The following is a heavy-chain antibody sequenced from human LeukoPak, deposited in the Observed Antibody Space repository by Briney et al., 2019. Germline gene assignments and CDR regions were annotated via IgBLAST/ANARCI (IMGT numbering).Heavy chain of an antibody. D-gene: IGHD5-18*01. J-gene: IGHJ6*03. V-gene: IGHV4-59*01. Sequence: SETLSLTCTVSGGSISSYYWSWIRQPPGKGLEWIGYIYYSGSTNYNPSLKSRVTISVDTSKNQFSLKLSSVTAADTAVYYCARAAMGGVNYYYYYMDVWGKGHTVTVSS. CDR3: ARAAMGGVNYYYYYMDV. CDR2: IYYSGST. CDR1: GGSISSYY.